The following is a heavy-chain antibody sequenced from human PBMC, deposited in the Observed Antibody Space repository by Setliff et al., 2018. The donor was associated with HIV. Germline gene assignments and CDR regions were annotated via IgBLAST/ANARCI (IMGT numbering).Heavy chain of an antibody. D-gene: IGHD3-22*01. CDR2: IFKSGDT. J-gene: IGHJ2*01. CDR1: GGSVISINS. Sequence: SETLSLTCDVSGGSVISINSWSWVRQSPGKGLEWIGEIFKSGDTGYNPSLRSRVTMSLDGSKNQLSLTLTSVTAADTALYYCARERGYYDSSGYYYYWYFDLWGRGTLVTVSS. V-gene: IGHV4-4*02. CDR3: ARERGYYDSSGYYYYWYFDL.